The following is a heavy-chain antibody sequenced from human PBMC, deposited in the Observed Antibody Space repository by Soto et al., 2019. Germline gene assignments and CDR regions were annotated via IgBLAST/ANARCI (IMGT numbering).Heavy chain of an antibody. CDR3: SRSSGGVFGIISDGPNWLDP. CDR2: INPNGGST. Sequence: ASVKVSCKAPADTFTSYYIHLVRQAPGDGLEWVGIINPNGGSTKFAQTFQGSITMTTATSTITVYMEPRSLRSDATADYYCSRSSGGVFGIISDGPNWLDPWGQGTLVTVSS. D-gene: IGHD3-3*01. CDR1: ADTFTSYY. V-gene: IGHV1-46*01. J-gene: IGHJ5*02.